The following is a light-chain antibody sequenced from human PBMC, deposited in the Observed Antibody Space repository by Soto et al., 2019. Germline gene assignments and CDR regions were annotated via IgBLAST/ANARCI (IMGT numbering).Light chain of an antibody. V-gene: IGLV2-14*03. CDR2: AVS. CDR3: GSYTTSITVI. J-gene: IGLJ2*01. CDR1: SSDVGDHNS. Sequence: QSALTQPASVSGSPGQSITISCTGTSSDVGDHNSVSWYQQQPGKAPKLMIYAVSNRPSGVSNRFSGSKSGNTASLTISGLQAEDEADYYFGSYTTSITVIFGGGTKVTVL.